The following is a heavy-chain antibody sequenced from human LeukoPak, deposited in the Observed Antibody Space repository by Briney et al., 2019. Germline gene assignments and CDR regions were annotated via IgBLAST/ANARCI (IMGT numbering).Heavy chain of an antibody. CDR2: INPSGGST. Sequence: ASVKVSCKASGYTFTSYYMHWVRQAPGQGLEWMGIINPSGGSTSYAQKFQGRVTMTRDTSISTAYMELNRLRSDDTAVYYCARTNGGYEYNWGQGTLVIVSS. J-gene: IGHJ4*02. CDR3: ARTNGGYEYN. V-gene: IGHV1-46*01. D-gene: IGHD5-12*01. CDR1: GYTFTSYY.